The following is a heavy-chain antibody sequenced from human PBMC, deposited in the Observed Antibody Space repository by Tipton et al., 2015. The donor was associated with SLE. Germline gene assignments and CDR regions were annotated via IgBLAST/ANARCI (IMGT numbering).Heavy chain of an antibody. V-gene: IGHV4-59*11. Sequence: LRLSCTVSGGSISSHYWSWIRQPPGKGLEWIGYIYYSGSTNYNPSLKSRVTISVDTSKNQFSLKLSSVTAADTAVYYCARELYDFWSGYLYYFDYWGQGTLVTVSS. CDR3: ARELYDFWSGYLYYFDY. CDR2: IYYSGST. D-gene: IGHD3-3*01. CDR1: GGSISSHY. J-gene: IGHJ4*02.